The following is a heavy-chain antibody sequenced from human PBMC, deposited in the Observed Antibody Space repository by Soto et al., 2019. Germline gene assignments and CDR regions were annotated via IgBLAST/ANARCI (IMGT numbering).Heavy chain of an antibody. V-gene: IGHV3-9*01. D-gene: IGHD5-12*01. CDR2: ISWNSGSI. Sequence: EVQLVESGGGLVQPGRSLRLSCAASGFTFDDYAMHWVRQAPGKGLEWVSGISWNSGSIGYADSVKGRFTISRDNAKNSLYLQMNSLRAEDTALYYCAKAFTSGYYSFDYWGQGTLVTVSS. CDR3: AKAFTSGYYSFDY. J-gene: IGHJ4*02. CDR1: GFTFDDYA.